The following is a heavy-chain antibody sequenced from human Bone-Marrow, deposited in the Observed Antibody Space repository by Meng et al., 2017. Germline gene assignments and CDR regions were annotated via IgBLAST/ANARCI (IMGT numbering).Heavy chain of an antibody. CDR3: ARDSRTYYYDSSGYTFDY. V-gene: IGHV4-4*02. J-gene: IGHJ4*02. CDR1: GGSIRSSNW. CDR2: IYHSGST. D-gene: IGHD3-22*01. Sequence: EWLQEAGPGMVDASGTLSLTCAVYGGSIRSSNWWSWVRQPPGKGLEWIGEIYHSGSTNYNPSLKSRVTISVDKSKNQFSLKLSSVTAADTAVYYCARDSRTYYYDSSGYTFDYWGQGTLVTVSS.